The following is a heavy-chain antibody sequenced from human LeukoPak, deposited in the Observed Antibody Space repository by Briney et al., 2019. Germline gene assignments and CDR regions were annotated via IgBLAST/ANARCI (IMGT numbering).Heavy chain of an antibody. V-gene: IGHV3-48*03. J-gene: IGHJ4*02. D-gene: IGHD4-11*01. CDR1: GFTFSSYE. CDR2: ISSSGSTI. Sequence: GGSLRLSCAASGFTFSSYEMNWVRQAPGKGLEWVSYISSSGSTIYYADSVKGRFTISRDNAKNSLYLRMNSLRAEDTAVYYCARDQPKVTTTFDYWGQGALVTVSS. CDR3: ARDQPKVTTTFDY.